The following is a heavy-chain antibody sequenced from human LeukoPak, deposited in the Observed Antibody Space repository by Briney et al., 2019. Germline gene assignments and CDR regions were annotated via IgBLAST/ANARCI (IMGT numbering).Heavy chain of an antibody. CDR3: ARELHVERDDY. D-gene: IGHD1-1*01. CDR1: GGTFSSYA. Sequence: PWASVKVSCKASGGTFSSYAISWVRQAPGQGLEWMGGIIPIFGTANYAQKFQGRVTITADESTSTAYMELRSLRSDDTAVYYCARELHVERDDYWGQGTLVTVSS. J-gene: IGHJ4*02. V-gene: IGHV1-69*13. CDR2: IIPIFGTA.